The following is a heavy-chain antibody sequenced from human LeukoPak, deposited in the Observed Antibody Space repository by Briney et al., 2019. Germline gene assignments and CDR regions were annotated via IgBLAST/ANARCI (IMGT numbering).Heavy chain of an antibody. CDR1: EYDFANYW. CDR3: ARRRYFDTYLDP. J-gene: IGHJ5*02. Sequence: GESLKISCRGPEYDFANYWIGWVRQMPGRGLEWMGIVYPAGSIIHYSPSFQGQVTISVDRSVSTAYLQWTSLKASDSAMYFCARRRYFDTYLDPWGQGTLVTVSS. D-gene: IGHD2/OR15-2a*01. V-gene: IGHV5-51*01. CDR2: VYPAGSII.